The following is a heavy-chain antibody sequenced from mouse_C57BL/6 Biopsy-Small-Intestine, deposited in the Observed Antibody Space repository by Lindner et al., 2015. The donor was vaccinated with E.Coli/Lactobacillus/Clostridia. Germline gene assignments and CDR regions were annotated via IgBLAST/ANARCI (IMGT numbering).Heavy chain of an antibody. Sequence: VQLQESGPELVKPGASVKISCKASGYTFTDYYINWVRQRPGQGLEWIGWIYPGGGNTKCDEKFTGTATLTVDTSSNTAYMQLTSLTSEDSAVYFCARSDYNNFSFVYWGQGTLVTVSA. J-gene: IGHJ3*01. V-gene: IGHV1-84*01. D-gene: IGHD2-5*01. CDR2: IYPGGGNT. CDR3: ARSDYNNFSFVY. CDR1: GYTFTDYY.